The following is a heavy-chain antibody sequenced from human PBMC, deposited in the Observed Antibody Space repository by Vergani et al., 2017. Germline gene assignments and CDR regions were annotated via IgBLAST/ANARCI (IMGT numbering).Heavy chain of an antibody. V-gene: IGHV1-69*06. J-gene: IGHJ4*02. CDR3: ARSYPTGECEGSSGCFDYFDY. Sequence: QVQLVQSGAEVKKPGSSVKVSCKASGGTFSSYAISWVRQAPGQGLEWMGGIIPIFGTANYAQKFQGRVTITADKSMSTAYMELSSLRSEDTAVYYCARSYPTGECEGSSGCFDYFDYWGQGTLVTVSS. CDR2: IIPIFGTA. D-gene: IGHD6-19*01. CDR1: GGTFSSYA.